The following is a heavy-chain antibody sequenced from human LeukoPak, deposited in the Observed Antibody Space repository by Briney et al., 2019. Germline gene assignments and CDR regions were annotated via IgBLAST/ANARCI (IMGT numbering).Heavy chain of an antibody. D-gene: IGHD2-21*01. CDR3: ARHLEGKEQLFLDY. V-gene: IGHV5-51*01. Sequence: GESLKISCKGSGYSFTNYWIGWVRPIPGKGLAWMGIIYPGDSDTRYSPSFQSQVTISADKSISTAYLQWSSLKASDTAMYYCARHLEGKEQLFLDYWGQGTLVTVSS. CDR1: GYSFTNYW. CDR2: IYPGDSDT. J-gene: IGHJ4*02.